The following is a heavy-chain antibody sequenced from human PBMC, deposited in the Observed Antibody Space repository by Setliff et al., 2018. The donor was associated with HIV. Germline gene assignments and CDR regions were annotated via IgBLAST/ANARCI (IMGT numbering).Heavy chain of an antibody. Sequence: KTSETLSLTCAVYRGSFSHYYWSWIRQPPGKGLEWIGYISTSGSTKYNPSLKSRVTILVDPSNNQFSLRLSSVTAADTAVYYCARHSDFWSEDAFDIWAQGTVVTVSS. V-gene: IGHV4-4*09. D-gene: IGHD3-3*01. J-gene: IGHJ3*02. CDR1: RGSFSHYY. CDR2: ISTSGST. CDR3: ARHSDFWSEDAFDI.